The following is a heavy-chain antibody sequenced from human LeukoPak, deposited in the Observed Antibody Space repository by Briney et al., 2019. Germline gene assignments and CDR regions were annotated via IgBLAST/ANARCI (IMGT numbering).Heavy chain of an antibody. CDR3: ARFEWGPDYGDYVRYDAFDI. CDR1: GYTFTGYY. V-gene: IGHV1-2*02. D-gene: IGHD4-17*01. Sequence: ASVKVSCKASGYTFTGYYMHWVRQAPGQGLEWMGWINPNSGGTNYAQKFRGRVTMSRDTSISTAYVELSRLRSDDTAVYYCARFEWGPDYGDYVRYDAFDIWGQGTMVTVSS. J-gene: IGHJ3*02. CDR2: INPNSGGT.